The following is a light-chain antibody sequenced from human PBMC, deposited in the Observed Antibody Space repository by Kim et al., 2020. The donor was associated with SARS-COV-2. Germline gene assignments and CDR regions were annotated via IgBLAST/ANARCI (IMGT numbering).Light chain of an antibody. Sequence: SVTLTCTLSSGHSTYAIAWHQPQPEKGPRYLMKLNSDGSHTKGDGIPDRFSGSSSGAERYLTISSLQSEDEADYYCQTWGTGIHVVFGGGTQLTVL. V-gene: IGLV4-69*01. CDR1: SGHSTYA. J-gene: IGLJ2*01. CDR2: LNSDGSH. CDR3: QTWGTGIHVV.